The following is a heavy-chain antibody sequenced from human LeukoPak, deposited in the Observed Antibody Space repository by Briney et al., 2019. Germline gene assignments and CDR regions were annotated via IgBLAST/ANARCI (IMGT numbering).Heavy chain of an antibody. Sequence: GGSLRLSCAASGFTFSTYAMNWVRQAPGKGLEWVSSISGNSDYIYYAESLKGRFTISRDNAKNLLYLQSNSLREEDTAVYYCAREKRTMAVVNDYWGQGTLVIVSS. D-gene: IGHD2-15*01. V-gene: IGHV3-21*06. CDR2: ISGNSDYI. CDR3: AREKRTMAVVNDY. J-gene: IGHJ4*02. CDR1: GFTFSTYA.